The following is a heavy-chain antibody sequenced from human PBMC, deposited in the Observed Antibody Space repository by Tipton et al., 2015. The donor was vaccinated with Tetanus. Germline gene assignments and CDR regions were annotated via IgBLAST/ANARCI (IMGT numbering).Heavy chain of an antibody. V-gene: IGHV4-39*07. CDR2: IYYSGST. D-gene: IGHD6-13*01. CDR3: ARGWGSSWYYFDN. CDR1: GGSFSSSNYY. J-gene: IGHJ4*02. Sequence: LSLTCAVYGGSFSSSNYYWGWIRQPPGKGLEWIGRIYYSGSTSYNPSLKSRVTMSVDTSKNQFSLHLTSVTAADTAVYYCARGWGSSWYYFDNWGQGTLVTVSS.